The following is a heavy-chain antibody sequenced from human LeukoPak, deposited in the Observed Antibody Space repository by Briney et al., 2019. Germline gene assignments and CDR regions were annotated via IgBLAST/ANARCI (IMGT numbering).Heavy chain of an antibody. V-gene: IGHV4-39*07. CDR2: IYYSGST. CDR3: ARDSGVDFWSGYYYYYMDV. J-gene: IGHJ6*03. Sequence: SETLSLTCTVSGGSISSSSYYWGWIRQPPGKGLEWIGSIYYSGSTYYNPSLKSRVTISVDTSKNQFSLKLSSVTAADTAVYYCARDSGVDFWSGYYYYYMDVWGKGTTVTVSS. CDR1: GGSISSSSYY. D-gene: IGHD3-3*01.